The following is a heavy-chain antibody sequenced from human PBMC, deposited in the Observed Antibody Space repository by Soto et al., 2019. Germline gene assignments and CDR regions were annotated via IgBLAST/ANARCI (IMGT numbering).Heavy chain of an antibody. CDR3: ARDAQPKGVAAAGASDY. V-gene: IGHV1-18*01. CDR2: ITTYNGNR. Sequence: QVQLVQSGPEVKNPGASVKVSCKASGYTFKNYGIKWVRQAPGQGLEWVGWITTYNGNRYSAEKFQGKVTMTTDTSTSTTYMELKSLTSDDTGVYYCARDAQPKGVAAAGASDYWGQGTLVTVSS. D-gene: IGHD6-19*01. CDR1: GYTFKNYG. J-gene: IGHJ4*02.